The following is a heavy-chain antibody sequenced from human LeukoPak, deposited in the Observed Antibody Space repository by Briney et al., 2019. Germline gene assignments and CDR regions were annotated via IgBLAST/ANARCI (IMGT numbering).Heavy chain of an antibody. V-gene: IGHV4-4*07. CDR2: IYTSGGT. CDR3: ARDSGTTGEVKFDR. J-gene: IGHJ5*02. D-gene: IGHD3-10*01. CDR1: GGSISSYY. Sequence: SETLSLTCTVSGGSISSYYWSWIRQPAGKGLEWIGRIYTSGGTNYNPALQSRLTISIDTSKNQFSLKLMSVTAADTAVYYCARDSGTTGEVKFDRWGQGTLVTVSS.